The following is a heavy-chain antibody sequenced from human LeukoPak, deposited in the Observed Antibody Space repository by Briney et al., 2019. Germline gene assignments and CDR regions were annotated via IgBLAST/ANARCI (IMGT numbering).Heavy chain of an antibody. Sequence: GGSLRLSRVVSGFSLIDCAMSGVREAPGEGVEWGSYISEKGGSATYGDSVMGRFTISRDNSLNTVYLQMNSLRAEDTAVYFCAKRGVVIRGILVIGYHTEAYHYDHWGQGTLVTVSS. V-gene: IGHV3-23*01. CDR2: ISEKGGSA. CDR1: GFSLIDCA. CDR3: AKRGVVIRGILVIGYHTEAYHYDH. D-gene: IGHD3-10*01. J-gene: IGHJ4*02.